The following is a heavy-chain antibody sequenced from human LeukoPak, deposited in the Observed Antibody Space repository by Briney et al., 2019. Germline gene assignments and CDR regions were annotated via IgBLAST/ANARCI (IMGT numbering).Heavy chain of an antibody. J-gene: IGHJ4*02. CDR3: AIADFDY. Sequence: GGSLRLSCAASGFTFDDYAMHWVRQAPGKGLEWVSGISWNSGSIGYADSVKGRLTISRDNAKNSLYLQMNSLRAEDTALYYCAIADFDYWGQGTLVTVSS. CDR2: ISWNSGSI. CDR1: GFTFDDYA. V-gene: IGHV3-9*01.